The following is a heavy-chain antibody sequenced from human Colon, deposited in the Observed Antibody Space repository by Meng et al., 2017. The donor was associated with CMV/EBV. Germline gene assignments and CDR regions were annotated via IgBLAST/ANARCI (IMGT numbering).Heavy chain of an antibody. D-gene: IGHD3-3*01. CDR2: INSDGSST. V-gene: IGHV3-74*01. CDR3: ARGTPHYDFWSGYYTLDY. Sequence: GGSLRLSCAASGFTFSSYWMHWVRQAPGKGLVWVSRINSDGSSTSYADSVKGRFTISRDNAKNTLYLQMNSLRGEDTAVYYCARGTPHYDFWSGYYTLDYWGQGTLVTVSS. J-gene: IGHJ4*02. CDR1: GFTFSSYW.